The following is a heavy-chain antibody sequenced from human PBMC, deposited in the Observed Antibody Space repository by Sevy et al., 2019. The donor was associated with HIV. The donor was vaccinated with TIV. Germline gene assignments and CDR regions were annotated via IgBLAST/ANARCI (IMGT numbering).Heavy chain of an antibody. D-gene: IGHD6-13*01. V-gene: IGHV3-9*01. CDR3: VKVHAGSSLYSYFDY. CDR2: ISWNSGNI. CDR1: GFTFDDYA. J-gene: IGHJ4*02. Sequence: GGSLRLSCAGSGFTFDDYAMHWVRQGPGKGLEWVSGISWNSGNIGYADSVKGRFTISRDNAKNSLWLNMNSLRAEDTALYYCVKVHAGSSLYSYFDYWGQGTLVTVSS.